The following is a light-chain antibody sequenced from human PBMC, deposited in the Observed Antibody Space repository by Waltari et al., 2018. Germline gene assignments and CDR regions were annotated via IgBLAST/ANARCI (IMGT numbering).Light chain of an antibody. CDR3: QQYDGIVVT. CDR2: STY. V-gene: IGKV3-20*01. CDR1: QTVSTIA. J-gene: IGKJ4*01. Sequence: EIVLTQSPGTLSLSPGDRATISCTASQTVSTIALSWYQQKPGQAPRVLIYSTYNRATGIPDRFSGSGSGTDFTLTINRLAPEDFAMYYCQQYDGIVVTFGGGTKVEI.